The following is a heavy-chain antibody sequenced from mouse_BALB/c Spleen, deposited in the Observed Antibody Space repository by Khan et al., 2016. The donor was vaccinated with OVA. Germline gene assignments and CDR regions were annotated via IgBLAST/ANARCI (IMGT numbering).Heavy chain of an antibody. CDR3: ARVGNYRYFDV. CDR1: GYTFTNYG. J-gene: IGHJ1*01. CDR2: INTYTGEP. Sequence: QIQLVQSGPELKKPGETVKISCKASGYTFTNYGMNWVKQVPGKGLKWMGWINTYTGEPTYADDFQGRFAFSLETSASTASLQINNLKDEDTATYCRARVGNYRYFDVWGAGTTDTVA. V-gene: IGHV9-3-1*01. D-gene: IGHD2-1*01.